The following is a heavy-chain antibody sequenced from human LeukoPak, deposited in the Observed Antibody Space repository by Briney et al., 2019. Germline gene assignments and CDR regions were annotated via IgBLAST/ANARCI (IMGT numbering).Heavy chain of an antibody. D-gene: IGHD2-2*01. CDR1: GGSISSYY. V-gene: IGHV4-59*06. J-gene: IGHJ4*02. Sequence: SETLSLTCTVSGGSISSYYWSWIRQHPGKGLEWIGYIYYSGSTYYNPSLKSRVTISVDTSKNQFSLKLSSVTAADTAVYYCASGVVPAATVDYWGQGTLVTVSS. CDR3: ASGVVPAATVDY. CDR2: IYYSGST.